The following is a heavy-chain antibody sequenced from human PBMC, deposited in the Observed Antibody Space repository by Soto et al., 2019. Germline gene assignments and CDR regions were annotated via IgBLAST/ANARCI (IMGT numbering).Heavy chain of an antibody. Sequence: QVQLVQSGAEVKKPGSSVKVSCKASGGTFSSYAISWVRQAPGQGLEWMGGIIPIFGTANYAQKFQGRVTITADESTSTAYMELSSLRSEDTAVYYCARVEMAAAGTYYYYGMDVWGQGTTVTVSS. V-gene: IGHV1-69*01. J-gene: IGHJ6*02. CDR3: ARVEMAAAGTYYYYGMDV. CDR1: GGTFSSYA. CDR2: IIPIFGTA. D-gene: IGHD6-13*01.